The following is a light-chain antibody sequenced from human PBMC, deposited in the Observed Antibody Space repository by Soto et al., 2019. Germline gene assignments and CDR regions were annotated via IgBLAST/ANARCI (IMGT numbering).Light chain of an antibody. V-gene: IGLV1-40*01. Sequence: QPVLTQPPSVSGAPGQRVTISCTGSSSNIGAGYDIHWYPQLPGTAPKLLIYGNSNRPSGVPDRFSGSKSGTSASLAITGLQAEDEADYYCQSYDSSLSGSVVFGGGTQLTVL. J-gene: IGLJ2*01. CDR2: GNS. CDR3: QSYDSSLSGSVV. CDR1: SSNIGAGYD.